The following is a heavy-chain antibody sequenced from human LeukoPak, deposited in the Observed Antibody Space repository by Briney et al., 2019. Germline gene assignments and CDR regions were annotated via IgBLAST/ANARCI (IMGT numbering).Heavy chain of an antibody. D-gene: IGHD4/OR15-4a*01. V-gene: IGHV3-23*01. Sequence: GGSLRLSCAVSGFTFSSYAMSWVRQAPGKGLEWVSAFSGSGGSTYYADSVKGRFTISRDNSRDTLYLQMSSLRAEDTAVYYCANADYGDFKENYYMDVWGKGTTVTVSS. J-gene: IGHJ6*03. CDR3: ANADYGDFKENYYMDV. CDR2: FSGSGGST. CDR1: GFTFSSYA.